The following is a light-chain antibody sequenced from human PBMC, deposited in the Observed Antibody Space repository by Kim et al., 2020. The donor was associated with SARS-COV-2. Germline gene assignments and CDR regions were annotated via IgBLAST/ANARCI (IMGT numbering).Light chain of an antibody. V-gene: IGLV3-1*01. CDR2: QDR. CDR1: KLGDKY. CDR3: QAWDSSTFYV. Sequence: SPGHTASITCSGDKLGDKYAYWYQQTPGQSPVLVIYQDRKRPSGIPERFSGSNSGNTATLTISGTQAMDEADYYCQAWDSSTFYVFGTGTKVTVL. J-gene: IGLJ1*01.